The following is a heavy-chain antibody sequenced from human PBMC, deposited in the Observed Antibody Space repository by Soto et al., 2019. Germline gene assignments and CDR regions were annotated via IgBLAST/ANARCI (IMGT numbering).Heavy chain of an antibody. CDR2: ISSGGSNK. V-gene: IGHV3-30*18. CDR3: AKDTMIRGVVGGAYFDY. Sequence: GGSLRLSCTDSGFTLSHYDMHWLRQAPGEGLEWVAVISSGGSNKYYADSVKGRFTISRDNSKNTLYLQMYSLRVEDTAVYYFAKDTMIRGVVGGAYFDYWGRGTLFTVSS. CDR1: GFTLSHYD. J-gene: IGHJ4*02. D-gene: IGHD3-10*01.